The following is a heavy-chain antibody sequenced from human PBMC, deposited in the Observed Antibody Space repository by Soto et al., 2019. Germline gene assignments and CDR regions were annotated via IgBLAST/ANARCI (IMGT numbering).Heavy chain of an antibody. J-gene: IGHJ4*02. CDR2: INHSGST. V-gene: IGHV4-34*01. CDR3: AREKVLRYFD. Sequence: SETLSLTCAVYAGSFSGYYWSWIRQPPGKGLEWIGEINHSGSTNYNPSLKSRVTISVDTSKNQFSLKLSSVTAADTAVYYCAREKVLRYFDWFQGSLVTVSS. D-gene: IGHD3-9*01. CDR1: AGSFSGYY.